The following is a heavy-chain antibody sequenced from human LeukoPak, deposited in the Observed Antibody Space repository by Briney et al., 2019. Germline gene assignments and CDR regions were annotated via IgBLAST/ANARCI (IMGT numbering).Heavy chain of an antibody. D-gene: IGHD6-13*01. CDR3: AKGAAVGKVDWFDP. CDR1: GFTFSNYA. J-gene: IGHJ5*02. CDR2: ITGGVIST. Sequence: GGSLRLSCAASGFTFSNYAMTWVRQAPGKGLEWVSTITGGVISTYYADSVKGRFTISRDNSKNTLYLQMNSLRAEDTAVYYCAKGAAVGKVDWFDPWGQGTLVTVSS. V-gene: IGHV3-23*01.